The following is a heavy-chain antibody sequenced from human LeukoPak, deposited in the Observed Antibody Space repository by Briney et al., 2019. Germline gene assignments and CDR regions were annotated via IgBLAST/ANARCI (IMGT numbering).Heavy chain of an antibody. Sequence: PSETLSLTCTVSGGSISSSTYYWGWIRQPPGKGLEWIGSFYYSGGTYYNPSLKSRVTISVDTSKNQFSLKLSSVTAADTAVYYCARGDGYYGSWIGVPTIMDVWGKGTTVTVSS. J-gene: IGHJ6*04. CDR2: FYYSGGT. D-gene: IGHD3-10*01. V-gene: IGHV4-39*01. CDR3: ARGDGYYGSWIGVPTIMDV. CDR1: GGSISSSTYY.